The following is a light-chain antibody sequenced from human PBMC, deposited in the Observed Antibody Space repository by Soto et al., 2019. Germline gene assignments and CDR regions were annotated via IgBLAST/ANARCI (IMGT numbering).Light chain of an antibody. CDR2: AAS. CDR1: HSISNS. V-gene: IGKV1-39*01. J-gene: IGKJ4*01. Sequence: DIHMTQSPSSLSASIGDRVAITCRASHSISNSLNWYQQKPGRAPKVLIYAASNLQSGVPSRFSGSGSGTDFTLTISSLQPEDFATYYCQQSYTTPSFGGGTKVDI. CDR3: QQSYTTPS.